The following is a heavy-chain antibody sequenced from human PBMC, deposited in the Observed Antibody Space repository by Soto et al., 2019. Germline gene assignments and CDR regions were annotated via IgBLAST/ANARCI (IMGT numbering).Heavy chain of an antibody. V-gene: IGHV3-15*07. D-gene: IGHD3-10*01. J-gene: IGHJ4*01. CDR2: VKSKNDGGTT. Sequence: PGGSLRLSCAASGFTFSNAWINWVRQAPGKGLEWVGRVKSKNDGGTTDFAAPVKGRFAISRDDSKNMVYLEMNNLQTEDTAIYYCTTDSHITPIIVRLDYWGHGTLVTVSS. CDR3: TTDSHITPIIVRLDY. CDR1: GFTFSNAW.